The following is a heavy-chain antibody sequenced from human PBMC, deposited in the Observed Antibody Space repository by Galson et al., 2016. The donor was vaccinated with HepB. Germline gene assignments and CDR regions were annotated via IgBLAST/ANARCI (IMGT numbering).Heavy chain of an antibody. J-gene: IGHJ5*02. CDR3: ARASGYHYVSWFDP. V-gene: IGHV1-69*13. CDR2: IIAIFGPA. Sequence: SVKVSCTASGGIFNSYGITWVRQAPGQGLEWMGGIIAIFGPANYAKKFQGRVTITADESTSTVYMELSSLRSEDTAVYYCARASGYHYVSWFDPWGQGTLVTVSS. D-gene: IGHD3-16*01. CDR1: GGIFNSYG.